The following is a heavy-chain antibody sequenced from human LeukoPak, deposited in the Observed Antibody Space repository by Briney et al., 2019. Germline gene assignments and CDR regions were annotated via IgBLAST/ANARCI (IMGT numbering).Heavy chain of an antibody. CDR1: GFTFSSYA. D-gene: IGHD2-15*01. Sequence: PGGSLRLSCAASGFTFSSYATSWVRQAPGKGLEWVSAISGSGGSTYYADSVKGRFTISRDNSKNTLYLQMNSLRAEDTAVYYCAKSIYVVVAASADYWGQGTLVTVSS. CDR3: AKSIYVVVAASADY. CDR2: ISGSGGST. V-gene: IGHV3-23*01. J-gene: IGHJ4*02.